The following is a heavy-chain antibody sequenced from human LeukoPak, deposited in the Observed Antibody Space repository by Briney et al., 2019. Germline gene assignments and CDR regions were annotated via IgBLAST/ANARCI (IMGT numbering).Heavy chain of an antibody. CDR1: GGSISSGGYS. D-gene: IGHD3-3*01. Sequence: SETLSLTCAVSGGSISSGGYSWSWIRQPPGKGLEWIGYIYHSGSTYYNPSLKSRVTISVDRSKNQFSLKLSSVTAADTAVYYCARGSQRDFWRGEYYFDYWGQGTLVTVSS. CDR2: IYHSGST. CDR3: ARGSQRDFWRGEYYFDY. J-gene: IGHJ4*02. V-gene: IGHV4-30-2*01.